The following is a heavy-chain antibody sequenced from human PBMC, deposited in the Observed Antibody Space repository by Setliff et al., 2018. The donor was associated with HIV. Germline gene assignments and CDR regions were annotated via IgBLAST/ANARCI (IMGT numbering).Heavy chain of an antibody. J-gene: IGHJ3*01. CDR3: ARRGEERNMITGALDV. D-gene: IGHD3-16*01. V-gene: IGHV1-8*01. CDR2: VSPSIGNS. CDR1: GYSFTKYE. Sequence: WASVKVSCKASGYSFTKYEINWVRQAPGQGLEWLGWVSPSIGNSDFAQKFKGRISLTTDTSIRTAYMELRGLKSDDTAVYFCARRGEERNMITGALDVWGQGSLVTVSS.